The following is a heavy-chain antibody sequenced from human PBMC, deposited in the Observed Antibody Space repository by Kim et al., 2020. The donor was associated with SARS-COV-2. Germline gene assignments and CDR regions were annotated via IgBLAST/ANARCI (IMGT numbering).Heavy chain of an antibody. CDR2: INHSGST. CDR3: ARESSGYAGY. V-gene: IGHV4-34*01. Sequence: SQTLSLTCAVYGGSFSGYYWSWIRQPPGKGLEWIGEINHSGSTNYNPSLKSRVTISVDTSKNQFSLKLSSVTAADTAVYYCARESSGYAGYWGQGTLVTV. D-gene: IGHD3-3*01. CDR1: GGSFSGYY. J-gene: IGHJ4*02.